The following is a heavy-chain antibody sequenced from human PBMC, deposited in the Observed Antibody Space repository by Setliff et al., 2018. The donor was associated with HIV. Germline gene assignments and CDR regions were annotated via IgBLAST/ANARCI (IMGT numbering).Heavy chain of an antibody. D-gene: IGHD6-13*01. CDR1: GYTFNTHN. CDR2: IRPSDET. J-gene: IGHJ4*02. CDR3: ARGPPGSGWYIYFDS. Sequence: ASVKVSCKASGYTFNTHNIHWVRQAPGQGLEWMGVIRPSDETTYTQTLQGRVTLTRDTSTSTVYMDLTSLTSEDTAVYFCARGPPGSGWYIYFDSWGQGTLVTVSS. V-gene: IGHV1-46*02.